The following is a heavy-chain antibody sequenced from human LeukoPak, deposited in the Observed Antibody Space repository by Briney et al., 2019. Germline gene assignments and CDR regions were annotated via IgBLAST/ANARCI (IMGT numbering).Heavy chain of an antibody. J-gene: IGHJ6*02. CDR2: IIPIHGIA. CDR1: GCTLRRYV. D-gene: IGHD1-26*01. V-gene: IGHV1-69*04. CDR3: ARGLYSGSYSPYYYYGMDV. Sequence: SVKVSRKPSGCTLRRYVLSGLRPAPGQGREWVGRIIPIHGIASYAQKFQGRVTITADKSTSTAYMELSSLRSEDTAVYYCARGLYSGSYSPYYYYGMDVWGQGTTVTVSS.